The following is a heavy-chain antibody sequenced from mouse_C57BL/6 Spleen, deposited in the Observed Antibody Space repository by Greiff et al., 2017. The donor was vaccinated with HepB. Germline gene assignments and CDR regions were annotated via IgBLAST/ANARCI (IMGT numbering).Heavy chain of an antibody. CDR1: GYAFSSYW. D-gene: IGHD1-1*01. Sequence: QVQLKESGAELVKPGASVKISCKASGYAFSSYWMNWVKQRPGKGLEWIGQIYPGDGDTNYNGKFKGKATLTADKSSSTAYMQLSSLTSEDSAVYFCASPHYYGSSPFDYWGQGTTLTVSS. V-gene: IGHV1-80*01. CDR2: IYPGDGDT. CDR3: ASPHYYGSSPFDY. J-gene: IGHJ2*01.